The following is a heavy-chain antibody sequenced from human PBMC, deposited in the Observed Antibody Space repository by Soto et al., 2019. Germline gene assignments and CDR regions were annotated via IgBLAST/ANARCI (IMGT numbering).Heavy chain of an antibody. CDR3: AKGSRDGYSNDY. CDR2: ISGSGGST. V-gene: IGHV3-23*01. CDR1: GFTLSSYA. Sequence: PGGSLRLSCAASGFTLSSYAMSWVRQAPGKGLEWVSAISGSGGSTYYADSVKGRFTISRDNSKNTLYLQMNSLRAEDTAVYYYAKGSRDGYSNDYWGQGTLVTVSS. D-gene: IGHD5-18*01. J-gene: IGHJ4*02.